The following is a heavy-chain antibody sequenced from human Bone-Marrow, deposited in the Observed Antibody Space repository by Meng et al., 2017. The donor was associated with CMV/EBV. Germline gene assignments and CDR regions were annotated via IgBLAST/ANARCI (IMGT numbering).Heavy chain of an antibody. Sequence: GESLKITCAASGFTISSYWMSWVRQAPGKGLEWVANIQQDGSEKCYVDSVKGRFTISRDNAKNSLYQQMNSLRAEDTAVYYCARDSIVGAYYYYYYGMDVWGQGTTVTVSS. V-gene: IGHV3-7*01. CDR3: ARDSIVGAYYYYYYGMDV. CDR1: GFTISSYW. J-gene: IGHJ6*02. D-gene: IGHD1-26*01. CDR2: IQQDGSEK.